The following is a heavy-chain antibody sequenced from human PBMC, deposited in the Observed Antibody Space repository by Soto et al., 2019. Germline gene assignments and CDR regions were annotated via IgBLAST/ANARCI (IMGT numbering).Heavy chain of an antibody. CDR3: ARDRSSSWPPAPYYYYGMDV. CDR1: GFTFSSYE. D-gene: IGHD6-13*01. V-gene: IGHV3-48*03. J-gene: IGHJ6*02. Sequence: GGSLRLSCAASGFTFSSYEMNWVRQAPGKGLEWVSYISSSGSTIYYADSVKGRFTISRDNAKNSLYLQMNSLRAEDTAVYYCARDRSSSWPPAPYYYYGMDVWGPGTTVTVSS. CDR2: ISSSGSTI.